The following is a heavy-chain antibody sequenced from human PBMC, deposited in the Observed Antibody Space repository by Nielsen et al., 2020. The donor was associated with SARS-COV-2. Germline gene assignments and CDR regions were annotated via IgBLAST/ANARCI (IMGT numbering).Heavy chain of an antibody. CDR3: ARGQLHIVATILGSYYYYGMDV. J-gene: IGHJ6*02. V-gene: IGHV1-18*01. Sequence: ASVKVSCKASGYTFTSYGISWVRQAPGQGLEWMGWISAYNGNTNYAQKLQGRVTMTTDTSTSTAYMELRSLRSEDTAVYYCARGQLHIVATILGSYYYYGMDVWGQGTTVTVSS. D-gene: IGHD5-12*01. CDR2: ISAYNGNT. CDR1: GYTFTSYG.